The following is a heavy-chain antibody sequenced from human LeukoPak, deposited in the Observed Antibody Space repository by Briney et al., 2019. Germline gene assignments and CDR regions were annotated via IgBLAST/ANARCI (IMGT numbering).Heavy chain of an antibody. Sequence: GGSLRLSCAASGFTFSDYYMSWIRQAPGKGLEWVSYISSSGSTIYYADSVKGRFTISRDNSKNTLYLQMNSLRAEDTAVYYCAKVETIHDPPDYWGQGTLVTVSS. V-gene: IGHV3-11*01. D-gene: IGHD2-21*01. CDR3: AKVETIHDPPDY. J-gene: IGHJ4*02. CDR1: GFTFSDYY. CDR2: ISSSGSTI.